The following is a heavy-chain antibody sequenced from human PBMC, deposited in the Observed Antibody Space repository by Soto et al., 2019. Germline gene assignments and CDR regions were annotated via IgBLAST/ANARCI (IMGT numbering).Heavy chain of an antibody. V-gene: IGHV1-8*01. CDR3: AKSGDYYYGMDV. D-gene: IGHD3-10*01. CDR2: MNPNSGNT. J-gene: IGHJ6*02. Sequence: RASVKVSCKASGYTFTSYDINWVRQATGQGLEWMGWMNPNSGNTGYAQKFQGRVTMTRNTSISTAYMELSSLRSEDTAVYYCAKSGDYYYGMDVWGQGTTVTVSS. CDR1: GYTFTSYD.